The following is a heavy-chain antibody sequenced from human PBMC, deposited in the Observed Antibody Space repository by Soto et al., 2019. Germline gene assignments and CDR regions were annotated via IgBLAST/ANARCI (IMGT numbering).Heavy chain of an antibody. D-gene: IGHD2-21*02. CDR2: INTSNGRT. V-gene: IGHV1-18*01. CDR3: ARRCGGSGGDCHMGLDF. J-gene: IGHJ4*02. Sequence: QVQLVQSGAEVKKPGASVKVSCKASGYTFTSHGISWVRQAPGQGLEWMGWINTSNGRTNYAQSLQGRATMTTHAPTRTVDMELRSLRSDDTAVYYCARRCGGSGGDCHMGLDFWGQGTLVTVSS. CDR1: GYTFTSHG.